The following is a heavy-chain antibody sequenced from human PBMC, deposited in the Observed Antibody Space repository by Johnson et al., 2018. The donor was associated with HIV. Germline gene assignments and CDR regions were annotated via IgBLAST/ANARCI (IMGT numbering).Heavy chain of an antibody. D-gene: IGHD6-6*01. CDR2: IYRGGST. Sequence: EQLVESGGGVVRPGGSLRLSCAASGFTFSSYAMSWVRQAPGKGLEWVSAIYRGGSTYYADSVKGRFSISRDISKNKLYLQMNSLRAEDTAVYYCARDWNEYSSSDGAFDIWGQGTMVTVSS. CDR1: GFTFSSYA. J-gene: IGHJ3*02. CDR3: ARDWNEYSSSDGAFDI. V-gene: IGHV3-23*04.